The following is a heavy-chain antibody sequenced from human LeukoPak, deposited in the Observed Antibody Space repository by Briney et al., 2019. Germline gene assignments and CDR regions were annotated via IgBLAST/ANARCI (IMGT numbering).Heavy chain of an antibody. CDR1: GGSISSSSYY. CDR3: ARQRVGYYGSGSYYPDAFDI. V-gene: IGHV4-39*01. Sequence: SETLSLTCTVSGGSISSSSYYWGWIRQPPGKGLEWIGSIYYSGSTYYNPSLKSRVTISVDTSKNQFSLKLSSVTAADTAVYYCARQRVGYYGSGSYYPDAFDIWGQGTMVTVSS. D-gene: IGHD3-10*01. CDR2: IYYSGST. J-gene: IGHJ3*02.